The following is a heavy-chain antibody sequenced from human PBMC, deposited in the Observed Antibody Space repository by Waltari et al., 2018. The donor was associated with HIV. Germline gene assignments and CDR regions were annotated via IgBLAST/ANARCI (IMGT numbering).Heavy chain of an antibody. V-gene: IGHV3-74*01. D-gene: IGHD6-19*01. CDR2: VNSEGSRP. Sequence: KLVEAGGGLVQPGGSLRTSCATSACTFRSYWIHTVRQAPGKGLVWGKRVNSEGSRPSDAISGKGRFTISRDNAENTLYLKMNSLRAEYTAVYYCARWMGSGWYNYGMDVWGQGTTVTVSS. CDR3: ARWMGSGWYNYGMDV. J-gene: IGHJ6*02. CDR1: ACTFRSYW.